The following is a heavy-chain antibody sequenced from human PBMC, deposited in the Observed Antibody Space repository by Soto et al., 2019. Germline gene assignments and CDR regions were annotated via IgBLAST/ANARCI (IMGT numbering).Heavy chain of an antibody. Sequence: SETLSLTCTVSGGSISSSGYYWGWIRQPPGKGLEWIGSIYYSGSTSYKPSLKNRVTMSVDTSKNQLSLKLSTVTAAYTAVYYCARLHCNSPNCVPLDPWGQGTLVTVS. V-gene: IGHV4-39*01. J-gene: IGHJ5*02. CDR1: GGSISSSGYY. D-gene: IGHD2-2*01. CDR3: ARLHCNSPNCVPLDP. CDR2: IYYSGST.